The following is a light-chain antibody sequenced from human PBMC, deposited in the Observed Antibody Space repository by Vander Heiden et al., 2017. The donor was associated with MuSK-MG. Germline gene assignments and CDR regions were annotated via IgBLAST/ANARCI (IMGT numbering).Light chain of an antibody. CDR1: QGVSSY. CDR2: SAS. CDR3: QNLNSYPLT. V-gene: IGKV1-9*01. J-gene: IGKJ4*01. Sequence: IQLTQSTSSLSASVGDRVTITCRASQGVSSYLAWYQQKPGKAPKLLIYSASTLQGGVPSRFSGSGSGTDFTLTISSLQPEDFATYYCQNLNSYPLTFGGGTKVEIK.